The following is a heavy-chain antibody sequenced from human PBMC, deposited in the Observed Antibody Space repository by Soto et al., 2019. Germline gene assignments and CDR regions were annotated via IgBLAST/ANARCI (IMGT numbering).Heavy chain of an antibody. CDR2: ISSSSSTI. CDR1: GFTFSSYS. CDR3: ARGRQYGSYVDS. V-gene: IGHV3-48*04. Sequence: GGSLRLSCAASGFTFSSYSMNWVRQAPGKGLEWVSYISSSSSTIYYADSVKGRFTISRDNAKNTVYLEMNSLRAEDTAVYYCARGRQYGSYVDSWGQGTLVTVSS. J-gene: IGHJ4*02. D-gene: IGHD3-10*01.